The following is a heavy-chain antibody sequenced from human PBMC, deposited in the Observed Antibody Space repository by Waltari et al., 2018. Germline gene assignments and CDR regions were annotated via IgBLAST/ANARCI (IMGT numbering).Heavy chain of an antibody. Sequence: QVQLVESGGGVVQPGRSLRLSCAASGFTFSSYGMHWVRQAPGRGLEWVAGIWYEGSNKYYADSVKGRFTISRDNSKNTLYLQMNSLRAEDTAVYYCARTYSSSWYNYYYGMDVWGQGTTVTVSS. D-gene: IGHD6-13*01. J-gene: IGHJ6*02. V-gene: IGHV3-33*01. CDR2: IWYEGSNK. CDR1: GFTFSSYG. CDR3: ARTYSSSWYNYYYGMDV.